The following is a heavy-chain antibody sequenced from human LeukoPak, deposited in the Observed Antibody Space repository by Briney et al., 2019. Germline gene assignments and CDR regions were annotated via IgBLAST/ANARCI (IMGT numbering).Heavy chain of an antibody. J-gene: IGHJ4*02. CDR2: ISACNGNT. Sequence: GASVEVSCKASGYTFTSYGISWVRQAPGQGLEWMGWISACNGNTNYAQKLQGRVTMTTDTSTSTAYMELRSLRSDDTAVYYCARDRTMVRGANITPVGMGGYWGQGTLVTVSS. CDR1: GYTFTSYG. CDR3: ARDRTMVRGANITPVGMGGY. D-gene: IGHD3-10*01. V-gene: IGHV1-18*01.